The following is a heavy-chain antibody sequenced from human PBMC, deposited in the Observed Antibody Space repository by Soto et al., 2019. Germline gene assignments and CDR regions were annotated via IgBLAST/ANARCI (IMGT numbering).Heavy chain of an antibody. J-gene: IGHJ4*02. CDR1: GFTFSSYW. V-gene: IGHV3-7*04. CDR3: ARGPITIFGVVIPFDY. CDR2: IKQDGSEK. Sequence: GESLRLSCAASGFTFSSYWMSWVRQAPGKGLEWVANIKQDGSEKYYVDSVKGRFTISRDNAKNSLYLQMNSLRAEDTAVYYCARGPITIFGVVIPFDYWGQGTLVTVSS. D-gene: IGHD3-3*01.